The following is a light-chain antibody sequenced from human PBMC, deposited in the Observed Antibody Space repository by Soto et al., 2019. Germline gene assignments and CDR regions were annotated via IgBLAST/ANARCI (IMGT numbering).Light chain of an antibody. CDR2: DAS. J-gene: IGKJ2*01. CDR3: QQCSFCLVT. Sequence: EIVLTQSPATLSLSPGERATLSCRASQSVSSYLAWYQQKPGQAPRLLIYDASNRATGIPAWFSGSGSGTDFGRTISSLERGHFAVYYCQQCSFCLVTFGRGGRLEIK. CDR1: QSVSSY. V-gene: IGKV3-11*01.